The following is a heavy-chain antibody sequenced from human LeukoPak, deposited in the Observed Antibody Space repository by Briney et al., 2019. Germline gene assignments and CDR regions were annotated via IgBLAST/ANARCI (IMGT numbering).Heavy chain of an antibody. Sequence: SWVRQAPGKGLEWVGRIKSKTDGGTTDYAAPVKGRFTISRDDSKNTLYLQMNSLKTEDTAVYYCTTDDSSGWYPSYYFDYWGQGTLVTVSS. D-gene: IGHD6-19*01. V-gene: IGHV3-15*01. CDR3: TTDDSSGWYPSYYFDY. J-gene: IGHJ4*02. CDR2: IKSKTDGGTT.